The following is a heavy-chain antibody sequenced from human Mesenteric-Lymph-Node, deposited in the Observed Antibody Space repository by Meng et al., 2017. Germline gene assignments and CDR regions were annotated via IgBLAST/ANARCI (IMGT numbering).Heavy chain of an antibody. CDR1: GGSISTYY. CDR2: LYTTGST. J-gene: IGHJ4*02. CDR3: ARGYYGRGDY. D-gene: IGHD3-10*02. V-gene: IGHV4-4*07. Sequence: SETLSLTCTVSGGSISTYYWSWVRQPAGKGLEWIGRLYTTGSTNYNPSLKSRVTISVDTSKNQFSLKLSSVTAEDTAVYYCARGYYGRGDYWGQGTLVTVSS.